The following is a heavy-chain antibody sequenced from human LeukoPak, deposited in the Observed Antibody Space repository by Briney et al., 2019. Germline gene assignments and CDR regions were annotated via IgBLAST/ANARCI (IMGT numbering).Heavy chain of an antibody. CDR1: GGSFSGYY. J-gene: IGHJ4*02. CDR2: INHSGST. CDR3: ARALTDYGGNTRNFDY. Sequence: SETLSLTCAVYGGSFSGYYWSWIRQPPGKGLEWIGEINHSGSTNYNPSLKSRVTISVDTSKNQLSLKLSSVTAADTAVYYCARALTDYGGNTRNFDYWGQGTLVTVSS. D-gene: IGHD4-23*01. V-gene: IGHV4-34*01.